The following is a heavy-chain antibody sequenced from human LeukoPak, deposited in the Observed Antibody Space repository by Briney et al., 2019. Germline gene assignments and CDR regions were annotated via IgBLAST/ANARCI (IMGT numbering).Heavy chain of an antibody. CDR3: AVLYDFWSGYYVGDAFDI. J-gene: IGHJ3*02. V-gene: IGHV5-51*01. CDR2: IYPGDSDT. CDR1: GYSFTSYW. Sequence: GESLKISCKGSGYSFTSYWIGWVRQMPGKGLEWMGIIYPGDSDTRYSPSFQGQVTISADKSISTAYLQWSSLKASDTAMYHCAVLYDFWSGYYVGDAFDIWGQGTMVTVSS. D-gene: IGHD3-3*01.